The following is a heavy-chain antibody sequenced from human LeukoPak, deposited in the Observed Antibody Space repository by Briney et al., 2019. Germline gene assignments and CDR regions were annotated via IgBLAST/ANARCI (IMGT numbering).Heavy chain of an antibody. V-gene: IGHV4-34*01. D-gene: IGHD2-8*01. CDR2: INHSGST. Sequence: SETLSLTCAVYGGSFSGYYWSWIRQPPGKGLEWIGEINHSGSTNYNPSLKSRVTISVDTSKNQFSLKLSSVTAADTAVYYCARGAGYCTNGVCRTFYMDVWGKGTTVTVSS. CDR1: GGSFSGYY. J-gene: IGHJ6*03. CDR3: ARGAGYCTNGVCRTFYMDV.